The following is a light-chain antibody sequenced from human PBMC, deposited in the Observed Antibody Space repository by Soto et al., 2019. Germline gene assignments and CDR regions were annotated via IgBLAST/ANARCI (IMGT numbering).Light chain of an antibody. CDR3: HAWGTGIEV. Sequence: QSVLTQSPSASASLGASVNLTCTLSNGHGRDAIAWHQQQAGKGPRFLMKITSDGSHNKGDGIPDRFSGSSSGAERYLTISSLQSEDEADYYCHAWGTGIEVFGSGTKVTVL. CDR2: ITSDGSH. J-gene: IGLJ1*01. V-gene: IGLV4-69*01. CDR1: NGHGRDA.